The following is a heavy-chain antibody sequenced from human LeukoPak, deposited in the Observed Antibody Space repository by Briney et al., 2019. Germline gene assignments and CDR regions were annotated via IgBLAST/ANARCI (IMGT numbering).Heavy chain of an antibody. V-gene: IGHV3-7*01. D-gene: IGHD5-24*01. CDR1: GFTFSNAW. J-gene: IGHJ4*02. Sequence: PGGSLRLSCAASGFTFSNAWMSWVRQAPGAGLEWVANINKDGSDKNYVDSMKGRFTISRDNAKNSLFLQMHSLRAEDTAVYYCATDAAYGYDRFDYWGQGTQVTVSS. CDR2: INKDGSDK. CDR3: ATDAAYGYDRFDY.